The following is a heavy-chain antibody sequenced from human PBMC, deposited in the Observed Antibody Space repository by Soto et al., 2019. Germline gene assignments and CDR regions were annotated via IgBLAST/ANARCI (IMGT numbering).Heavy chain of an antibody. V-gene: IGHV4-34*01. CDR1: GGSFSGYY. D-gene: IGHD1-26*01. CDR3: ARRCGSYYYYYGMDV. J-gene: IGHJ6*02. Sequence: SETLSLTCAVYGGSFSGYYWSWIRQPPGKGLEWIGEINHSGSTNYNPSLKSRVTISVDTSKNQFSLKLSSGTAADTAVYYCARRCGSYYYYYGMDVWGQGTTVTVSS. CDR2: INHSGST.